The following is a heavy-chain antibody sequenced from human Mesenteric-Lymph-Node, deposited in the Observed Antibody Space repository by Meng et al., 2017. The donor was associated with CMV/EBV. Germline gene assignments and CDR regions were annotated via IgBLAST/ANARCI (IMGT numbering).Heavy chain of an antibody. D-gene: IGHD2-2*01. CDR3: ARGASCTSTSCYAPGDLYYDYGMDV. V-gene: IGHV3-21*06. CDR1: RFSFSIYS. CDR2: ISSSSGYI. Sequence: GESLKISCAASRFSFSIYSMNWVRQAPGKGLEWVSSISSSSGYIYYADSVKGRFTVSTDNAKSSLYLLMHNLRAEDTAVYFCARGASCTSTSCYAPGDLYYDYGMDVWGQGTTVTVSS. J-gene: IGHJ6*02.